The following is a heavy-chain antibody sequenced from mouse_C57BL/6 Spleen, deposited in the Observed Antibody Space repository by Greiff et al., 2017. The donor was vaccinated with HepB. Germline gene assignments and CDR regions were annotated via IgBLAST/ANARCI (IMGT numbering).Heavy chain of an antibody. CDR1: GFTFSSYA. D-gene: IGHD1-1*01. CDR2: ISDGGSYT. V-gene: IGHV5-4*01. J-gene: IGHJ4*01. CDR3: ARGGRGSSFYYDMDY. Sequence: EVQLVESGGGLVKPGGSLKLSCAASGFTFSSYAMYWVRQTPEKRLEWVATISDGGSYTYYPDNVKGRFTISRDKAKNNLYLQMSHLRSEDTAKYYCARGGRGSSFYYDMDYWGQGTSVTVSS.